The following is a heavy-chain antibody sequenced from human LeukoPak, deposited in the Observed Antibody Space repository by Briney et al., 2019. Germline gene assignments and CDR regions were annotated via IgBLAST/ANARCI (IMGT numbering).Heavy chain of an antibody. D-gene: IGHD4-17*01. J-gene: IGHJ6*02. CDR1: GFIFNDYA. CDR2: RSGTSR. Sequence: GGSLRLSCAASGFIFNDYAISWVRQAPGKGLEWVSGRSGTSRGYADSVKGRFTISRDNAKNSLYLDMSSLRAEDTALYHCARALYGDYYFYGLDVWGQGTTVTVSS. V-gene: IGHV3-20*01. CDR3: ARALYGDYYFYGLDV.